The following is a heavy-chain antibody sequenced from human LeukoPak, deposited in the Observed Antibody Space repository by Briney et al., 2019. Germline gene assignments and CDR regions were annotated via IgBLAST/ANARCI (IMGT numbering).Heavy chain of an antibody. CDR1: GFTFSNAW. J-gene: IGHJ5*02. D-gene: IGHD6-19*01. CDR3: AKDPFGGGCHRCWFDP. Sequence: GGSLRLSCAASGFTFSNAWMSWVRQAPGKGLEWVSAISGSGGNTYYADSVKGRFTISRDNSKNTLYLQMNSLRAEDTAVYYCAKDPFGGGCHRCWFDPWGQGTLVTVSS. CDR2: ISGSGGNT. V-gene: IGHV3-23*01.